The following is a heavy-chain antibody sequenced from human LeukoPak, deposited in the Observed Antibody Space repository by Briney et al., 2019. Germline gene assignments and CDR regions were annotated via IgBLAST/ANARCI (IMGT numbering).Heavy chain of an antibody. Sequence: SETLSLTCTVSGDSINGFYWSWIRQPPGKGLEWIGYIYYSGSTNYNPSLKSRVTISVDTSKNQFSLKLSSVTAADTAVYYCARGLVFGVVIIGFDYWGQGTLVTVSS. CDR1: GDSINGFY. V-gene: IGHV4-59*08. J-gene: IGHJ4*02. CDR3: ARGLVFGVVIIGFDY. CDR2: IYYSGST. D-gene: IGHD3-3*01.